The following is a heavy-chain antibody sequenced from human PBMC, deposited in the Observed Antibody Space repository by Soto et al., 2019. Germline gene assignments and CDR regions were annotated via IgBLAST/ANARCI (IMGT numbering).Heavy chain of an antibody. CDR2: IYYSGST. CDR1: GGSISSGGYY. D-gene: IGHD2-2*01. Sequence: QVQLQESGPGLVKPSQTLSLTCTVSGGSISSGGYYWSWIRQHPGKGLELIGYIYYSGSTYYNPSLKSRVTVSVDTSKNQLSLKLSSVTAADTAVYYCARDLVRRTAKGPPLWGHFDYWGQGTLVTVSS. CDR3: ARDLVRRTAKGPPLWGHFDY. V-gene: IGHV4-31*03. J-gene: IGHJ4*02.